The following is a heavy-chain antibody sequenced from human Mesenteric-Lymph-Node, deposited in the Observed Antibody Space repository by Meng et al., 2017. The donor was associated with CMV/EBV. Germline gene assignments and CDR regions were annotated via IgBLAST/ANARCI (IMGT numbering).Heavy chain of an antibody. V-gene: IGHV3-21*01. CDR3: ARDISDIVVVPAAFDY. D-gene: IGHD2-2*01. CDR1: GFTFSSYS. CDR2: ISSSSYI. Sequence: SGFTFSSYSMNWVRQAPGKGLEWVSSISSSSYIYYADSVKGRFTISRDNAKNSLYLQMNSLRAEDTAVYYCARDISDIVVVPAAFDYWGQGTLVTVSS. J-gene: IGHJ4*02.